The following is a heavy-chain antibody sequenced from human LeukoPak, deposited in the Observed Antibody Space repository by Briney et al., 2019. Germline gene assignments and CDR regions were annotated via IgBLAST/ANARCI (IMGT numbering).Heavy chain of an antibody. CDR2: IYPGDSDT. J-gene: IGHJ6*02. Sequence: GESLKISCKGSGYSFPSYWIGWVRQMPGKGLEWMGIIYPGDSDTRYSPSFQGQVTISADKSISTAYLQWSSLKASDTAMYYCARSRLTVATKYYYYFGIDVWGQGTTVTVSS. CDR1: GYSFPSYW. CDR3: ARSRLTVATKYYYYFGIDV. D-gene: IGHD5-12*01. V-gene: IGHV5-51*01.